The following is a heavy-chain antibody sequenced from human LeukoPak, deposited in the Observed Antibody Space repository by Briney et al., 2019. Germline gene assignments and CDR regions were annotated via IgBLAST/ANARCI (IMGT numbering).Heavy chain of an antibody. J-gene: IGHJ4*02. CDR2: INWNGGST. V-gene: IGHV3-20*04. CDR1: GFTFDDYG. Sequence: GGSLRLSCAASGFTFDDYGMSWVRQAPGKGLEWVSGINWNGGSTGYADSVKGRFTISRDNAKNSLYLQMNSLRAEDTAVYYCARYHPRRATTYNAHIYYWGQGTLVTVSS. D-gene: IGHD5-12*01. CDR3: ARYHPRRATTYNAHIYY.